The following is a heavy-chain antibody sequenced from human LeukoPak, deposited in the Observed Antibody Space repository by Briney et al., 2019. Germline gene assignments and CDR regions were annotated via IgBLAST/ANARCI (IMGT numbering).Heavy chain of an antibody. J-gene: IGHJ4*02. CDR1: GFTFSGSA. V-gene: IGHV3-73*01. CDR2: IRSKANSYAT. Sequence: GGSLRLSCAASGFTFSGSAMHWVRQASGKGLEWVGRIRSKANSYATAYAASVKGRFAISRDDSKNTAYLQMNSLKTEDTAVYYCARPDDYGDYWGQGTLVTVSS. CDR3: ARPDDYGDY.